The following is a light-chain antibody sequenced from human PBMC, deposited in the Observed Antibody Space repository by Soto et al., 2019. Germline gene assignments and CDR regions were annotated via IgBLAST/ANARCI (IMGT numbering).Light chain of an antibody. Sequence: EIVLTQSPATLSLSPGERATLSCRASQSVGTFFAWYQQKPGQAPRLLIYDASNRATGIPARFSGSGSGTEFTLTISRLEPEDFAVYYCQQYSSSPLTFGGGTKVDIK. CDR2: DAS. V-gene: IGKV3-11*01. CDR3: QQYSSSPLT. CDR1: QSVGTF. J-gene: IGKJ4*01.